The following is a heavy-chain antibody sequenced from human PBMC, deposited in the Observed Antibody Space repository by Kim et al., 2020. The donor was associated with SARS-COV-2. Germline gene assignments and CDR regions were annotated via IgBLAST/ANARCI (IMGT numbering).Heavy chain of an antibody. D-gene: IGHD2-2*01. CDR3: ARDPSGARPGD. Sequence: GGSLRLSCTASGLSLSGNWMHWVRQAPGKGLVWVSRIKSDGTSASYADSVKGRFTISRDNAKNTLYLQMNSLRDEDTAVYYCARDPSGARPGDWGQGTLGTVSP. V-gene: IGHV3-74*01. CDR1: GLSLSGNW. CDR2: IKSDGTSA. J-gene: IGHJ4*02.